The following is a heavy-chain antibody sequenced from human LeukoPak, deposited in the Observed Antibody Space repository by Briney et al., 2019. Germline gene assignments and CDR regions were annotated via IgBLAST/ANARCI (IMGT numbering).Heavy chain of an antibody. CDR3: AAERYSDGCCWFDP. V-gene: IGHV1-58*01. CDR2: INLGSGNT. D-gene: IGHD6-25*01. Sequence: SVKVSCKASRFTFTTSTVQWVRQAPGHHLEWMGWINLGSGNTRYAQNYEERVSISRDMSTSTVYMEVSSLRSEDTAVYYCAAERYSDGCCWFDPWGQGTRVTVSS. J-gene: IGHJ5*02. CDR1: RFTFTTST.